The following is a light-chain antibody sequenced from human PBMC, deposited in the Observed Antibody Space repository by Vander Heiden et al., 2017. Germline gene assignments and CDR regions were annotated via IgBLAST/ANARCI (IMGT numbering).Light chain of an antibody. CDR3: QQYDNLPIT. Sequence: DIQLTPSPSSLSASVGARVTITCRASQDISNYLDWYQQKPGKAPKLLIYDASNLETGVPSRFSGSGSGTDFTFTISSLQPEDIATYYCQQYDNLPITFGQGTQLEIK. V-gene: IGKV1-33*01. J-gene: IGKJ5*01. CDR2: DAS. CDR1: QDISNY.